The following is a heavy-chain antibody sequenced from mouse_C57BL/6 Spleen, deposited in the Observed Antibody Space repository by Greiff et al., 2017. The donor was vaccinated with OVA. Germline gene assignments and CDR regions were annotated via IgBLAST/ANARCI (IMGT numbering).Heavy chain of an antibody. D-gene: IGHD1-1*01. CDR1: GYTFTSYW. Sequence: QVQLQQPGAELVRPGSSVKLSCKASGYTFTSYWMHWVKQRPIQGLEWIGNIDPSDSETHYNQKFKDKATLTVDKSSSTAYMQLSSLTSEDSAVYYFAGERYGSSYYAMDYWGQGTSVTVSS. J-gene: IGHJ4*01. CDR3: AGERYGSSYYAMDY. CDR2: IDPSDSET. V-gene: IGHV1-52*01.